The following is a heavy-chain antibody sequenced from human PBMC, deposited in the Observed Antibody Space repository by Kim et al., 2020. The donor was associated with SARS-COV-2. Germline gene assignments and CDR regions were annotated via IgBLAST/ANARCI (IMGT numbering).Heavy chain of an antibody. CDR3: ARGRTDYHVNYYYYYMDV. CDR1: GGSFSGYD. J-gene: IGHJ6*03. Sequence: SETLSLTCAVYGGSFSGYDWTWIRQPPGKGLDWIGEINHSGSTNYNPSLKSRVTISVDTSKNQFSLTLTSVTAADMAVYYCARGRTDYHVNYYYYYMDVWGKGTTVTVSS. D-gene: IGHD4-17*01. V-gene: IGHV4-34*01. CDR2: INHSGST.